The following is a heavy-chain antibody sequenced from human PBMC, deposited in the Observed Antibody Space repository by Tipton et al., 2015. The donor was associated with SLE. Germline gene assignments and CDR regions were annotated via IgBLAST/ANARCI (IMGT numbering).Heavy chain of an antibody. D-gene: IGHD2-15*01. CDR2: INHRGST. V-gene: IGHV4-34*01. J-gene: IGHJ4*02. Sequence: TLSLTCAVYGGSFSGYYWSWIRQPPGKGLEWIGEINHRGSTNYNPPLKSRVTISVDRSKKQFSLKLRSVTAADTAVYYCAGCGGGSCYAYWGRGPPVTVSS. CDR1: GGSFSGYY. CDR3: AGCGGGSCYAY.